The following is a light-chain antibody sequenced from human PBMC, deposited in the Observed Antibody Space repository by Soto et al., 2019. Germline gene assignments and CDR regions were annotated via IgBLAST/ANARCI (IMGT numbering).Light chain of an antibody. V-gene: IGLV8-61*01. Sequence: QTVVTQEPSFSVSPGGTVTLTCGLTSDSVSTSYYASWYQQTPGQTPHMLIYSTNTRSSGVPDRFSGSILGNKAALTITGAQADDESDYYCVLYMGSGFWVFGGGTKLTVL. J-gene: IGLJ3*02. CDR2: STN. CDR1: SDSVSTSYY. CDR3: VLYMGSGFWV.